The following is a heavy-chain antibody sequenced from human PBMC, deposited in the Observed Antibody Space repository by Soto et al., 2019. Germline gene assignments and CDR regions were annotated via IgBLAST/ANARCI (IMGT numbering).Heavy chain of an antibody. CDR2: IYYSGST. Sequence: SSETLSLTCTVSGGSISSYYWSWIRQPPGKGLEWIGYIYYSGSTNYNPSLKSRVTISVDTSKNQFSLKLSSVTAADTAVYYCARFQLEADAFDIWGQGTMVTVSS. J-gene: IGHJ3*02. CDR3: ARFQLEADAFDI. D-gene: IGHD1-1*01. CDR1: GGSISSYY. V-gene: IGHV4-59*01.